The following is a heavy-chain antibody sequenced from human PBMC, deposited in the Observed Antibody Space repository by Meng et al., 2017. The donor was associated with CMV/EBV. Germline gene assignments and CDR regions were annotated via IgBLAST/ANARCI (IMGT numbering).Heavy chain of an antibody. CDR3: VKDDNGYTGEGGY. D-gene: IGHD3-16*01. CDR1: GFTFTHYA. Sequence: GESLKISCAVSGFTFTHYAMSWVRQAPGKGLEWVSVIYSDGTTTLYADSLKGRFTIFRADFDNTLYLQMNSLRAEDTAVYYCVKDDNGYTGEGGYWGQGTLVTVSS. V-gene: IGHV3-23*03. J-gene: IGHJ4*02. CDR2: IYSDGTTT.